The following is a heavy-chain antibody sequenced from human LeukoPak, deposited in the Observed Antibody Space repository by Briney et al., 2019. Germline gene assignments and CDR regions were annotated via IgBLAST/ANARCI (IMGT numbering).Heavy chain of an antibody. Sequence: GGSLRLSCAASGLTFSSYAMSWVRQAPGKGLEWVSAISGSGGSTYYADSVKGRFTISRDNSKNTLYLQMNSLRAEDTAVYYCAKDTRATVTTGNWFDPWGQGTLVTVSS. CDR1: GLTFSSYA. CDR2: ISGSGGST. J-gene: IGHJ5*02. V-gene: IGHV3-23*01. CDR3: AKDTRATVTTGNWFDP. D-gene: IGHD4-17*01.